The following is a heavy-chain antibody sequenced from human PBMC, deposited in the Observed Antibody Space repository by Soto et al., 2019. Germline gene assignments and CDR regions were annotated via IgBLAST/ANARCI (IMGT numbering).Heavy chain of an antibody. CDR2: MNPNSGNT. Sequence: AAVKVSCKACGCTFTRYDINWVRQATGQGLEWMGWMNPNSGNTGYAQKFQGRVTMTRNTSISTAYMELSSLRSEDTAVYYCARNTYYYDSSGYYFYYYYGMDVWGQGTTVTVSS. D-gene: IGHD3-22*01. V-gene: IGHV1-8*01. CDR1: GCTFTRYD. J-gene: IGHJ6*02. CDR3: ARNTYYYDSSGYYFYYYYGMDV.